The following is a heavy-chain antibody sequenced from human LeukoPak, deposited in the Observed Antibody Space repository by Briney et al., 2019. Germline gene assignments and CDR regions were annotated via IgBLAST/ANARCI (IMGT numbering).Heavy chain of an antibody. J-gene: IGHJ5*01. CDR3: ANDINGYSSGWYEF. Sequence: GGSLRLSCEGSGFTFDDFGMHWVRQAPGKGLEWVSGISWNSGTIGYADSVKGRFTISRDNAKNSLYLQMNSLRAEDTALYYCANDINGYSSGWYEFWGQGTLVTVSS. CDR2: ISWNSGTI. CDR1: GFTFDDFG. D-gene: IGHD2-15*01. V-gene: IGHV3-9*01.